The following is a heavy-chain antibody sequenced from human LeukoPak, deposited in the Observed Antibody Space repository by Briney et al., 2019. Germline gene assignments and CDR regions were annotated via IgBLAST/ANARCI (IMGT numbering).Heavy chain of an antibody. V-gene: IGHV3-9*01. J-gene: IGHJ3*02. CDR1: GFTFDDYA. D-gene: IGHD1-26*01. Sequence: GGSLRLSCAASGFTFDDYAMRWVRQAPGKGLEWVSGISWNSGSIGYADSVKGRFTISRDNAKNSLYLQMNSLRAEDTALYYCAKDISGINAFDIWGQGTMVTVSS. CDR2: ISWNSGSI. CDR3: AKDISGINAFDI.